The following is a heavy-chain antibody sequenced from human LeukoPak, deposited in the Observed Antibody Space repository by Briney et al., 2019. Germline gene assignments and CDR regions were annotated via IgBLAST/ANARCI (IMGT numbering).Heavy chain of an antibody. Sequence: GGSLRLSRAASGFTVSSNYMSWVRQAPGKGLEWVSVIYSGGSTYYADSVKGRFTISRDNSKNTLYLQMNSLRAEDTAVYYCAIRGRYYDFWSGIVDYWGQGTLVTVSS. D-gene: IGHD3-3*01. V-gene: IGHV3-66*02. CDR1: GFTVSSNY. CDR2: IYSGGST. CDR3: AIRGRYYDFWSGIVDY. J-gene: IGHJ4*02.